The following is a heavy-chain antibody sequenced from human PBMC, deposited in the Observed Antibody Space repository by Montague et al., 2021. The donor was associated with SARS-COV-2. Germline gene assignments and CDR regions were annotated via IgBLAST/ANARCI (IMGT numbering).Heavy chain of an antibody. CDR3: ARHIEKEGTYYYYYGMDV. V-gene: IGHV4-59*08. Sequence: SETLSLTCTVSGDPISSYYRSWIRQPPGKGLEWIGYLYNSGSTKYNPSLKSRVTISVDTSKNQFSLKLSSVTAADTAVYYCARHIEKEGTYYYYYGMDVWGQGTTVTVSS. CDR2: LYNSGST. D-gene: IGHD2-15*01. CDR1: GDPISSYY. J-gene: IGHJ6*02.